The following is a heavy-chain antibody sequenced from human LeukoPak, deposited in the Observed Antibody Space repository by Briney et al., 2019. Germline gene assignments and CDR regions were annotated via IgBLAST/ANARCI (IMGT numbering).Heavy chain of an antibody. J-gene: IGHJ5*02. CDR2: IYTSGST. Sequence: PSETLSLTCTVSGGSISSGSYSWSWIRQPDGKGLEWIGRIYTSGSTNYSPSLKSRVTISVDTSKNQFSLKLSSVTAADTAVYYCARIHDYYGSGSYQNWFDPWGQGTLVTVSS. CDR1: GGSISSGSYS. V-gene: IGHV4-61*02. CDR3: ARIHDYYGSGSYQNWFDP. D-gene: IGHD3-10*01.